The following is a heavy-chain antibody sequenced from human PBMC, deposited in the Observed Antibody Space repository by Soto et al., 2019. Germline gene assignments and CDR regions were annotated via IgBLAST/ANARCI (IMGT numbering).Heavy chain of an antibody. V-gene: IGHV3-13*01. CDR2: IGTAGDT. D-gene: IGHD6-13*01. Sequence: GGSLRLSCAASGFTFSSYDMHWVHQATGKGLEWVSAIGTAGDTYYPGSVKGRFTISRENAKNSLYLQMNSLRAGDTAVYYCARGVAAAGNWFDPWGQGTLVTVSS. CDR1: GFTFSSYD. J-gene: IGHJ5*02. CDR3: ARGVAAAGNWFDP.